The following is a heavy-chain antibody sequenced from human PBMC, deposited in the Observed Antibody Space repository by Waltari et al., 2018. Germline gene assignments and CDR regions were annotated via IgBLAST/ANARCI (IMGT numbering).Heavy chain of an antibody. J-gene: IGHJ4*02. D-gene: IGHD3-22*01. CDR2: ISPYNGNA. V-gene: IGHV1-18*01. CDR1: GYTFTNLG. CDR3: ARGGGPRTVVALTFDL. Sequence: QVQLVQSEAEVKKPGASVKVPCKASGYTFTNLGITWVRQAPGQGLEWMGWISPYNGNADYEPKLQGRVTMTTDTSTKTAYLELRSLRSDDTAVYFCARGGGPRTVVALTFDLWGQGTPVTVSS.